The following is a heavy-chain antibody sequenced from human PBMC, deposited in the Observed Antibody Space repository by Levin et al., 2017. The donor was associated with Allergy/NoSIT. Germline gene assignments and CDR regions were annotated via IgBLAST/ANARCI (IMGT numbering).Heavy chain of an antibody. Sequence: AASVKVSCKTSGYSFLDYFMHWVRQAPGQGLEWMGWINPKSGRTNSAPKFQGRVTVTRDTSISTVYMEVSRLRSDDTAVYYCARDPGAIAAAGIDHWGQGTLVTVSS. V-gene: IGHV1-2*02. J-gene: IGHJ4*02. CDR1: GYSFLDYF. CDR3: ARDPGAIAAAGIDH. CDR2: INPKSGRT. D-gene: IGHD6-13*01.